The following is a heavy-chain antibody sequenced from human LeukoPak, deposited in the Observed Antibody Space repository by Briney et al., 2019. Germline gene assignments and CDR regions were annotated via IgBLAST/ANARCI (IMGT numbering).Heavy chain of an antibody. CDR2: IYYSGST. D-gene: IGHD3-10*01. CDR1: GGSFSGYY. Sequence: SETLSLTCAVYGGSFSGYYWSWIRQPPGKGLEWIGYIYYSGSTNYNPSLKSRVTISVDTSKNQFSLKLSSVTAADTAVYYCARVLLWSGSLDYWGQGTLVTVSS. CDR3: ARVLLWSGSLDY. J-gene: IGHJ4*02. V-gene: IGHV4-59*01.